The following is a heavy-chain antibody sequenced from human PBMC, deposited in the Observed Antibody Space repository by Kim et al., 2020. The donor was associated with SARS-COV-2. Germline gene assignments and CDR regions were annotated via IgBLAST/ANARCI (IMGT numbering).Heavy chain of an antibody. J-gene: IGHJ6*02. V-gene: IGHV3-30-3*01. CDR1: GFTFSSCA. Sequence: GGSLRLSCAASGFTFSSCAIHWVRQAPGKGLEWVAVISYDGSNKNYADSVKGRFTISRDNSKKTLDLQMNSLSAEDTALYYCARDPWSRPRGLTCSYYGMDVWGQGTTVTVSS. CDR3: ARDPWSRPRGLTCSYYGMDV. CDR2: ISYDGSNK. D-gene: IGHD3-10*01.